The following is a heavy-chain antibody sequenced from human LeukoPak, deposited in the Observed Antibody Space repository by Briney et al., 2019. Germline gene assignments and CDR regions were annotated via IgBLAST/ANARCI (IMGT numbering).Heavy chain of an antibody. CDR1: GFTFSSYA. CDR3: AKDYYGSGSFDY. D-gene: IGHD3-10*01. CDR2: ISGSGSST. Sequence: PGGSLRLSCAASGFTFSSYAMSWVRQAPGKGLEWVSAISGSGSSTYYADSVKGRFTISRDNSKNTLYLQMNSLRAEDTAVYYCAKDYYGSGSFDYWGQGTLVTVSS. V-gene: IGHV3-23*01. J-gene: IGHJ4*02.